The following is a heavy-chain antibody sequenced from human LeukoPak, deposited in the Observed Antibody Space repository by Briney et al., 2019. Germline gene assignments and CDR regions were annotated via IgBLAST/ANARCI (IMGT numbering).Heavy chain of an antibody. V-gene: IGHV3-23*01. CDR2: ISGSGGST. J-gene: IGHJ4*02. CDR1: GFTFSSYA. CDR3: AKSGSGSYSGDFDY. D-gene: IGHD3-10*01. Sequence: PGGSLRLSCAASGFTFSSYAMSWVRQAPGKGLEWASAISGSGGSTYYADSVKGRFTISRDNSKNTLYLQMNSLRAEDTAVYYCAKSGSGSYSGDFDYWGQGTLVTVSS.